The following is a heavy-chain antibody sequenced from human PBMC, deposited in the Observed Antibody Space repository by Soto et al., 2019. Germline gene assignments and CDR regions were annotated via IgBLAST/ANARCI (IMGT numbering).Heavy chain of an antibody. Sequence: SETLSRTCSVSCGSMSEYFWSCIRQSPWEGLEWIVYIYYLGSNDYNPSLKSRVTISVDTSKRQFSLRLTSVTDADTAVYYCAKYRRTAAEVYTLEYWGRGTLVTLSS. CDR2: IYYLGSN. J-gene: IGHJ4*02. D-gene: IGHD6-13*01. CDR3: AKYRRTAAEVYTLEY. V-gene: IGHV4-59*01. CDR1: CGSMSEYF.